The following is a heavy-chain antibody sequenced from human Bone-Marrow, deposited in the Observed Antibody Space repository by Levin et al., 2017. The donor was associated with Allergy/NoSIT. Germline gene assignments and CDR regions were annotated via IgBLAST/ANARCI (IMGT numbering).Heavy chain of an antibody. CDR2: INHSGST. CDR3: ARFPPPNQIHGGNPDY. D-gene: IGHD4-23*01. Sequence: SETLSLTCAVYGGSFSGYYWSWIRQPPGKGLEWIGEINHSGSTNYNPSLKSRVTISVDTSKNQFSLKLSSVTAADTAVYYCARFPPPNQIHGGNPDYWGQGTLVTVSS. CDR1: GGSFSGYY. J-gene: IGHJ4*02. V-gene: IGHV4-34*01.